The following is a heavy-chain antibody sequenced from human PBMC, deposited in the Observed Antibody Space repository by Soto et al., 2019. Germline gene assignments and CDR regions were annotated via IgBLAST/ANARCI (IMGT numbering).Heavy chain of an antibody. D-gene: IGHD3-10*01. CDR2: ISYDGSNK. CDR1: GFTFSSYG. V-gene: IGHV3-30*18. J-gene: IGHJ6*02. CDR3: AKDLLRGVRGDITYYYGMDV. Sequence: QVQLVESGGGVVQPGRSLRLSCAASGFTFSSYGMHWVRQAPGKGLEWVAVISYDGSNKYYADSVKGRFTISRDNSKNTSYLHMYSLRADDMAVYYCAKDLLRGVRGDITYYYGMDVWGQGTTVTVSS.